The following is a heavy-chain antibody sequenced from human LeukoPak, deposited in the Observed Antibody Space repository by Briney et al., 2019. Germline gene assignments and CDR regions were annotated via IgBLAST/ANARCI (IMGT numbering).Heavy chain of an antibody. CDR1: GYTFTSYA. D-gene: IGHD1-26*01. CDR3: ARDLVGANAFDI. Sequence: GASVKVSCKASGYTFTSYAISWVRQAPGQGLEWMGGIIPIFGTANYAQKFQGRVTITADESTSTAYMELSSLRSEDTVVYYCARDLVGANAFDIWGQGTMVTVSS. J-gene: IGHJ3*02. V-gene: IGHV1-69*13. CDR2: IIPIFGTA.